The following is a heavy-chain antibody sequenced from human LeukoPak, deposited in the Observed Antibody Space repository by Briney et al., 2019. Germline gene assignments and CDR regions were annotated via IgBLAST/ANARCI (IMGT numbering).Heavy chain of an antibody. CDR1: GFTFSGSA. Sequence: PGGSLRLSCAASGFTFSGSAMHWVRQASGKGLEWVGRIRSKANSYATAYSASVKGRFTISRDDSKNKAYLQMNSLKTKDTAVYYCTRHESPGIAVAGTDRGIDYWGQGTLVTVSS. D-gene: IGHD6-19*01. CDR3: TRHESPGIAVAGTDRGIDY. V-gene: IGHV3-73*01. CDR2: IRSKANSYAT. J-gene: IGHJ4*02.